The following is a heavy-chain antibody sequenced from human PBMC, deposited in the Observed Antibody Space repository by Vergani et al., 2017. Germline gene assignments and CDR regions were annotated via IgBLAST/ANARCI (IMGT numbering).Heavy chain of an antibody. CDR3: ARDLSISHYFDTSGQDYYYYYGMDV. CDR2: ISSSSSYI. J-gene: IGHJ6*02. V-gene: IGHV3-21*01. CDR1: GFTFSSYY. Sequence: EVQLVESGGGLVKPGGSLRLSCAASGFTFSSYYMNWVRQAPGKGLEWVSSISSSSSYIYYADSVKGRFTISRDNAKNSLYLQMNSLRAEDTAVYFCARDLSISHYFDTSGQDYYYYYGMDVWGQGTSVTVSS. D-gene: IGHD3-22*01.